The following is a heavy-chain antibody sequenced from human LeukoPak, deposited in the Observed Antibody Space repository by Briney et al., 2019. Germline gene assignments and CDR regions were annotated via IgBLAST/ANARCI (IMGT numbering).Heavy chain of an antibody. J-gene: IGHJ6*02. CDR3: AKCLMHYDFWSGSPHGMDV. Sequence: PGRSLRLSCAASGFTFSSYGMHWVRQAPGKGLEWVAVISYDGSNKYYADSVKGRFTISRDNSKNTLYLQMNSLRAEDTAVYYCAKCLMHYDFWSGSPHGMDVWGQGTTVTVSS. CDR2: ISYDGSNK. CDR1: GFTFSSYG. V-gene: IGHV3-30*18. D-gene: IGHD3-3*01.